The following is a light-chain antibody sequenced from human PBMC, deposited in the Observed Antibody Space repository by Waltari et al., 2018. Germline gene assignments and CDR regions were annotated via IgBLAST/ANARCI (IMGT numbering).Light chain of an antibody. CDR2: KAS. V-gene: IGKV1-5*03. CDR1: QSISSW. J-gene: IGKJ4*01. Sequence: DIQMTQSPSTLSASVGDRVTITCRASQSISSWLAWYQQKPGKAPKLLIYKASSLESGVPSRFSGSGSGTEFTLTISSLQPDDFAVYYCQQYNHWPTFGGGTKVEIK. CDR3: QQYNHWPT.